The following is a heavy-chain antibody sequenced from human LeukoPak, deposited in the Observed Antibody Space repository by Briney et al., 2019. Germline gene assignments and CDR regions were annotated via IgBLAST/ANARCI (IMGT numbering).Heavy chain of an antibody. CDR2: IYYSGST. J-gene: IGHJ4*02. D-gene: IGHD6-6*01. CDR3: TRAYSVSSVYDY. V-gene: IGHV4-59*01. Sequence: AETLSLTCTVSGGSISSDYGTWIRQPPGKGLEWSGYIYYSGSTNYNASLKRRVSISLDTSKNQFSLTLSSVTAADTAVYYCTRAYSVSSVYDYWGQGTLVTVSS. CDR1: GGSISSDY.